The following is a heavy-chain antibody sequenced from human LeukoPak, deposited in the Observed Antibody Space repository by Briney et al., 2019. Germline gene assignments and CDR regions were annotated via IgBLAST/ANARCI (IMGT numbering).Heavy chain of an antibody. Sequence: SETLSLTCTVSGGSISNYYWSWIRQPPGKGLEWIGYFYYSGSTDYNPSLKSRVTISVDASKNQFSLRLRSVTAADTAVYYCARTSIAVAGTQTYINRPFDYWGQGTLVTVSS. CDR3: ARTSIAVAGTQTYINRPFDY. D-gene: IGHD6-19*01. V-gene: IGHV4-59*01. J-gene: IGHJ4*02. CDR1: GGSISNYY. CDR2: FYYSGST.